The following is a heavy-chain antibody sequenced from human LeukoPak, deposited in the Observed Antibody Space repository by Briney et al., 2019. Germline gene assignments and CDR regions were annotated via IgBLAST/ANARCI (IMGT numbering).Heavy chain of an antibody. Sequence: SVKVSRKASGGTFSSYAISWVRQAPGQGHEWMGGIIPIFGTANYAQKFQGRVTITADESTSTAYMELSSLRSEDTAVYYCAREMSINCGGDCYLFMFDYWGQGTLVTVSS. D-gene: IGHD2-21*01. CDR2: IIPIFGTA. V-gene: IGHV1-69*01. J-gene: IGHJ4*02. CDR1: GGTFSSYA. CDR3: AREMSINCGGDCYLFMFDY.